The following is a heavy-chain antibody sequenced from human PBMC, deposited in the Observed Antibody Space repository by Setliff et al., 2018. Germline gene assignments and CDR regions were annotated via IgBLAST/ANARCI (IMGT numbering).Heavy chain of an antibody. J-gene: IGHJ6*02. CDR1: GGSFSGCY. CDR2: INRSGSA. CDR3: ATDLLGLYYGLDV. D-gene: IGHD3-16*01. Sequence: PSETLSLTCAVYGGSFSGCYWSWIRQPPGKGLEWIGEINRSGSANYNPSLKSRVTISVDTSKNQFSLKLSSVTAADTAVYYCATDLLGLYYGLDVWGQGTTVTVSS. V-gene: IGHV4-34*01.